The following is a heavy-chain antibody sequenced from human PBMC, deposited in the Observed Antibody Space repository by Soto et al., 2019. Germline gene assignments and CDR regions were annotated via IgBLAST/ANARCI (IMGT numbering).Heavy chain of an antibody. J-gene: IGHJ6*02. Sequence: EVQLLESGGGLVQPGGSLRLSCAASGFTFSSYAMSWVRQAPGKGLEWVSAISGSGGSTYYADSVKGRFTISRDNSKNTLYLQMNSLRAEDTAVYYCASPYGSGSYLVRGMDVWGQGTTVTVSS. V-gene: IGHV3-23*01. D-gene: IGHD3-10*01. CDR2: ISGSGGST. CDR3: ASPYGSGSYLVRGMDV. CDR1: GFTFSSYA.